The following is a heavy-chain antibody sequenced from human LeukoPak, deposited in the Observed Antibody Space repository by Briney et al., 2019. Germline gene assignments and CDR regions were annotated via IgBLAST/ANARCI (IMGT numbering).Heavy chain of an antibody. J-gene: IGHJ3*02. D-gene: IGHD5-18*01. CDR2: ISSSSSTI. V-gene: IGHV3-48*01. CDR1: GFTFSSYS. Sequence: GGSLRLSCAASGFTFSSYSMNWVRQAPGKGLEWVSYISSSSSTIYYADSVKGRFTISRDNSKNTLYLQMNSLRAEDTAVYYCAKDQGNTAITFRAFDIWGQGTMVTVSS. CDR3: AKDQGNTAITFRAFDI.